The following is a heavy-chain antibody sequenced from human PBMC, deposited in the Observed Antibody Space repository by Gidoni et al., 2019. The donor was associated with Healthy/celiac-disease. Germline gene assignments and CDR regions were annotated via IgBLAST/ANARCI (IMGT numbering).Heavy chain of an antibody. CDR2: ISYDGSNK. CDR1: GFTFSSYG. CDR3: AKISPPKRDTGFLN. Sequence: QVQLVESGGGVVQPGGSLRLSCAASGFTFSSYGMHWVRQAPGKGLEWVAVISYDGSNKYYADSVKGRFTISRDNSKNTLYLQMNSLRAEDTAVYYCAKISPPKRDTGFLNWGQGTLVTVSS. V-gene: IGHV3-30*18. J-gene: IGHJ4*02. D-gene: IGHD5-18*01.